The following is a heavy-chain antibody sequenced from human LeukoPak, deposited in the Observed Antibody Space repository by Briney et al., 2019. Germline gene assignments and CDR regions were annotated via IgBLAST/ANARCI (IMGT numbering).Heavy chain of an antibody. Sequence: GASVKVSCKASGYTFTSYDINWVRQATGQGLEWMGWINPNSGGTNYAQKFQGRVTMTRDTSISTAYMELSRLRSDDTVVYYCARDQSGGYYDFWSGYYYGYWGQGTLVTVSS. CDR2: INPNSGGT. J-gene: IGHJ4*02. D-gene: IGHD3-3*01. CDR3: ARDQSGGYYDFWSGYYYGY. V-gene: IGHV1-2*02. CDR1: GYTFTSYD.